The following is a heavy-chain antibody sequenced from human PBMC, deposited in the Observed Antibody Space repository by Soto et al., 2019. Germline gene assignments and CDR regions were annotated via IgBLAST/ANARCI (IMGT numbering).Heavy chain of an antibody. V-gene: IGHV3-23*01. Sequence: EVQLLESGGGLVQPGGSLRLSCAASGFTFSSYAMSWVRQAPGKGLEWVSAISGSGGSTYYADSVKGRFTISRDNSKNTLYLQMNSLRAEDTSVYYCAKDAYYYDSSGYHAFDYWGQGTLVTVSS. CDR3: AKDAYYYDSSGYHAFDY. J-gene: IGHJ4*02. D-gene: IGHD3-22*01. CDR1: GFTFSSYA. CDR2: ISGSGGST.